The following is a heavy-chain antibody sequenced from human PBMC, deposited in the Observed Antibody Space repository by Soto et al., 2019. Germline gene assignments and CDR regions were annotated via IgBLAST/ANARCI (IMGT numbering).Heavy chain of an antibody. D-gene: IGHD3-10*01. CDR3: AKVFYDSGTTFLGVDV. V-gene: IGHV3-74*01. J-gene: IGHJ6*02. CDR1: GFTFSSYW. Sequence: GGSLRLCCAASGFTFSSYWMHWVRQAPGKGLVWVSRINSDGSSTSYADSVKGRFTISRDNSKNTLYLQMNSLTAEDTAVYYCAKVFYDSGTTFLGVDVWGQGTTVTVSS. CDR2: INSDGSST.